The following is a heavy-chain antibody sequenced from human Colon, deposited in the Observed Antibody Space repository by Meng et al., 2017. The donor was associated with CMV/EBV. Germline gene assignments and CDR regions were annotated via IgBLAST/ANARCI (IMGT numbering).Heavy chain of an antibody. CDR1: GYTFSSYA. J-gene: IGHJ6*02. D-gene: IGHD1-26*01. CDR2: IYSGGSST. V-gene: IGHV3-23*03. CDR3: AKDYGGYYYNKYYAMEV. Sequence: GGSLRLSCEASGYTFSSYAMNWVRQAPGKGLEWVSLIYSGGSSTYYADSVKGRFTMSRDNSKNTLYLQMNSLRVEDTAVYYCAKDYGGYYYNKYYAMEVWGQGTLVTVSS.